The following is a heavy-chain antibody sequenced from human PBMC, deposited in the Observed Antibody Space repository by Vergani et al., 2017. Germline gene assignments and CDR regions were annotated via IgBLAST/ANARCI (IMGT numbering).Heavy chain of an antibody. CDR2: IKQDGSEK. CDR3: AIRYCSSTSCYILKDYYYYYMDV. CDR1: GFTFSSYW. J-gene: IGHJ6*03. V-gene: IGHV3-7*03. D-gene: IGHD2-2*02. Sequence: EVQLVESGGGLVQPGGSLRLSCAASGFTFSSYWMSWVRQAPGKGLEWVANIKQDGSEKYYVDSVKGRFTISRDNAKNSLYLQMNSLRAEDTAVYYCAIRYCSSTSCYILKDYYYYYMDVWGKGTTVTVSS.